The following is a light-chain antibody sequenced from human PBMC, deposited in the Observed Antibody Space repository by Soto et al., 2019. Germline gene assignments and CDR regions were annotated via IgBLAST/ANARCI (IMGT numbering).Light chain of an antibody. J-gene: IGLJ2*01. Sequence: QSVLTQPPSVSGAPGQRVTISCTGSSSNIGAGYDVHWYQQLPGTAPKVLIYGNSNRPSGVPDRFSGSKSGTSTSLAITGLQPEDEADYYCQSYDSSLSGSVFGGGTTLTVL. CDR2: GNS. V-gene: IGLV1-40*01. CDR1: SSNIGAGYD. CDR3: QSYDSSLSGSV.